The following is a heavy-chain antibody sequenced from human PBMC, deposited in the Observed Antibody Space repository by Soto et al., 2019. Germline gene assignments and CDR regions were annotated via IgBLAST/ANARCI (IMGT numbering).Heavy chain of an antibody. J-gene: IGHJ4*02. Sequence: SETLSLTCTVSGGSISSSSYYWGWIRQPPGKGLEWIGSIYYSGSTYYNPSLKSRVTISVDTSKNQFSLKLSSVTAADTAVYYCARRSGYDYYFDYRGQRTPVTVSS. V-gene: IGHV4-39*01. CDR1: GGSISSSSYY. D-gene: IGHD5-12*01. CDR3: ARRSGYDYYFDY. CDR2: IYYSGST.